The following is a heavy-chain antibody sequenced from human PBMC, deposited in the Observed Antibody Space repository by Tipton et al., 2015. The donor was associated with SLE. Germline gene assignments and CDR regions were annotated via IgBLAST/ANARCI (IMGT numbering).Heavy chain of an antibody. CDR2: IDHRGST. V-gene: IGHV4-39*02. J-gene: IGHJ4*02. CDR3: ARGRHGGMVDF. Sequence: TLSLTCTVSGGSIRSGGYYWNWIRQTPGKGLEWIGEIDHRGSTTHTPSLKSRVTMSVDTSKNHFSLTLHSVTAADTAVYYCARGRHGGMVDFWGQGTLVTVSS. D-gene: IGHD3-16*01. CDR1: GGSIRSGGYY.